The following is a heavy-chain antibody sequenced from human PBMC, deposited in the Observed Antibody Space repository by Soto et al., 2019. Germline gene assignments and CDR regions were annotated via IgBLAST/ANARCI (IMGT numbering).Heavy chain of an antibody. CDR2: INAGNGNT. D-gene: IGHD2-15*01. CDR3: ARDQAIHCSGGSCYSSVSAYYYYGMDV. CDR1: GYTFTSYA. J-gene: IGHJ6*02. V-gene: IGHV1-3*01. Sequence: ASVKVSCKASGYTFTSYAMHWVRQAPGQRLEWMEWINAGNGNTKYSQKFQGRVTITRDTSASTAYMELSSLRSEDTAVYYCARDQAIHCSGGSCYSSVSAYYYYGMDVWGQGTTVTVSS.